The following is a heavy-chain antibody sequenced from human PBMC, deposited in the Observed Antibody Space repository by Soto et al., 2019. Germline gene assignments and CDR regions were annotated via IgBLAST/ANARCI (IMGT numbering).Heavy chain of an antibody. CDR3: ARDPRYSSSFGYYYYGMDV. CDR2: IWYDGSNK. V-gene: IGHV3-33*01. Sequence: GSLRLSCAASGFTFSRYGMHWVRQAPGKGLEWVAVIWYDGSNKYYADSVKGRFTISRDNSKNTLYLQMNSLRAEDTAVYYCARDPRYSSSFGYYYYGMDVWGQGTTVTVSS. J-gene: IGHJ6*02. CDR1: GFTFSRYG. D-gene: IGHD6-6*01.